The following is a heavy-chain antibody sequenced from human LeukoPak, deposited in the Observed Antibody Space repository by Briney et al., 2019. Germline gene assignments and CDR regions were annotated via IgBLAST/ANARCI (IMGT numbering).Heavy chain of an antibody. CDR1: GYTFTSYG. CDR2: ISAYNGNT. CDR3: ARGGYFDWLSTYNWFDP. Sequence: ASVKVSCKASGYTFTSYGISWVRQAPGRGLEWMGWISAYNGNTNYAQKLQGRVTMTTDTSTSTAYMELRSLRSDDTAVYYCARGGYFDWLSTYNWFDPWGQGTLVTVSS. J-gene: IGHJ5*02. D-gene: IGHD3-9*01. V-gene: IGHV1-18*01.